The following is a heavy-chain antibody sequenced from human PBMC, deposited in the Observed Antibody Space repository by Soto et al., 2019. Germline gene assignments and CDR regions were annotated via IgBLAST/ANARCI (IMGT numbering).Heavy chain of an antibody. J-gene: IGHJ4*02. CDR1: GFTFSSYG. D-gene: IGHD2-21*01. CDR2: ISYDGSNK. Sequence: GGSLRLFCAASGFTFSSYGMHWVRQAPGKGLEWVAVISYDGSNKYYADSVKGRFTISRDNSKNTLYLQMNSLRAEDTAVYYCAKREYAGEGYWGQGTLVTVSS. V-gene: IGHV3-30*18. CDR3: AKREYAGEGY.